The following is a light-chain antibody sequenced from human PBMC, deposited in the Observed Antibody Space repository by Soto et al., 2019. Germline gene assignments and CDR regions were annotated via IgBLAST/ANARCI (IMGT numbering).Light chain of an antibody. Sequence: QSVLTQPASVSASPGQSITISCTGTSSDVGGSNFVYWYQQHPGKPPKLIIHDVYKRPSGVPDRFSASKSGNTASLTISGLQIEDEADYYCCSYAGSSTSVLFGGGTKLTVL. V-gene: IGLV2-11*01. J-gene: IGLJ2*01. CDR1: SSDVGGSNF. CDR2: DVY. CDR3: CSYAGSSTSVL.